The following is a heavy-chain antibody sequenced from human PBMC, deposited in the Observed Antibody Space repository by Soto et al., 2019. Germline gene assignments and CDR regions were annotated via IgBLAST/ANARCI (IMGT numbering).Heavy chain of an antibody. J-gene: IGHJ6*02. Sequence: SVKVSCKASGGGFISDAGSWVRQAPGQGLEWMGGIIPIFGTANYAQNFQGRVTITADKSTSTAYMELSSLRSEDTAVYYCARGGLYDYVWGSYRYTSRGNGMDVWGQGTTVPVSS. CDR1: GGGFISDA. V-gene: IGHV1-69*06. D-gene: IGHD3-16*02. CDR2: IIPIFGTA. CDR3: ARGGLYDYVWGSYRYTSRGNGMDV.